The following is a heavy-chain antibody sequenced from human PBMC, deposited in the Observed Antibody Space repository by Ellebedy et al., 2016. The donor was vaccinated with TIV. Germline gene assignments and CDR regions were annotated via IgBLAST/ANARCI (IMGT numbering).Heavy chain of an antibody. CDR2: IYYSGST. CDR3: ASLQLGVYYFDY. V-gene: IGHV4-39*07. CDR1: GGSISSSSFY. D-gene: IGHD6-6*01. J-gene: IGHJ4*02. Sequence: MPSETLSLTCTVSGGSISSSSFYWGWIRQPPGRGLEWIGTIYYSGSTYYNPSLKSRVTISLYTSKKQFSLKLTSVTAADTAVYYCASLQLGVYYFDYWGQGTLVTVSS.